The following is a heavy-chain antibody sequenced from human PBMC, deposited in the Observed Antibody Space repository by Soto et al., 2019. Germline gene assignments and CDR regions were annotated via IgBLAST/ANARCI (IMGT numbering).Heavy chain of an antibody. CDR3: ARGLFSGTSYSGGWYVLEF. Sequence: QVQLQQWGAGLLKPSETLSLTCGVYGGTFSGYSWTWIRQSPGKGLEWIGQINGGGSANYNPSLKSRVTISVAPSNNEFSLGLSSVTAADTAVYYCARGLFSGTSYSGGWYVLEFWGQGTLVTVSS. CDR1: GGTFSGYS. J-gene: IGHJ4*02. D-gene: IGHD1-26*01. V-gene: IGHV4-34*01. CDR2: INGGGSA.